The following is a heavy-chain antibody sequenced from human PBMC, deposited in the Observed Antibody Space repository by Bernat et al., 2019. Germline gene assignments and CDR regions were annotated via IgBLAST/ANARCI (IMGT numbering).Heavy chain of an antibody. CDR3: ARDWATVTTDPYYFDY. Sequence: QVQLVESGGGVVQPGRSLRLSCAASGFTFSSYGMHWVRQAPGKGLEWVAVISYDANNKNYAASVKGRFTISRDNSNNTLYLQMNSLRAEDTAVYYCARDWATVTTDPYYFDYWGRGTLVTVSS. J-gene: IGHJ4*02. CDR2: ISYDANNK. V-gene: IGHV3-30*03. D-gene: IGHD4-17*01. CDR1: GFTFSSYG.